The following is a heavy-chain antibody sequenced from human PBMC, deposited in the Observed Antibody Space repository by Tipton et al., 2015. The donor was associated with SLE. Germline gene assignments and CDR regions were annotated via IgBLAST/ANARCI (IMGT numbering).Heavy chain of an antibody. J-gene: IGHJ4*02. CDR1: GFTFSDHY. D-gene: IGHD1-26*01. Sequence: QLVQSGGGLVQPGGSLRLSCAASGFTFSDHYMDWVRQAPGKGLEWVGRTRNKANSYTTEYAASVKGRFTISRDDSKNSVYLEMNSLKTEDTAVYFCARSGSYSPFDYWGQGTLVTVSS. CDR2: TRNKANSYTT. CDR3: ARSGSYSPFDY. V-gene: IGHV3-72*01.